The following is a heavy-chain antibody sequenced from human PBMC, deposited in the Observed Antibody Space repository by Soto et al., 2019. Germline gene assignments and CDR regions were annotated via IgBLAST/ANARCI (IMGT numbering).Heavy chain of an antibody. D-gene: IGHD4-17*01. V-gene: IGHV1-46*01. CDR3: ARGVHNDYAIAH. CDR2: INPSGGST. CDR1: GYTFTSYY. Sequence: QVQLVQSGAEVKKPGASVKVSCKASGYTFTSYYMHWVRQAPGQGLEWMGIINPSGGSTSYAQKFQGRVTMTRDTSTSTDYMELSRLRSEDTAVYYCARGVHNDYAIAHWGQGTLVTVSS. J-gene: IGHJ4*02.